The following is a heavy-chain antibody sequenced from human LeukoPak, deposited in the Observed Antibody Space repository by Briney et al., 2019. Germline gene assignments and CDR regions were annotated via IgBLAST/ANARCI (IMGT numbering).Heavy chain of an antibody. J-gene: IGHJ4*02. CDR3: TTMGIAVAGTFDY. D-gene: IGHD6-19*01. V-gene: IGHV3-15*01. Sequence: GGSLRLSCAASGFTVSSNYMSWVRQAPGKGLEWVGRIKSKTDGGTTDYAAPVKGRFTISRDDSKNTLYLQMNSLKTEDTAVYYCTTMGIAVAGTFDYWGQGTLVTVSS. CDR1: GFTVSSNY. CDR2: IKSKTDGGTT.